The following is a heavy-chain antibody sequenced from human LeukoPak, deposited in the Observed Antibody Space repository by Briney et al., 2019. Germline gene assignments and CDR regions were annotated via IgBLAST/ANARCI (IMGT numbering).Heavy chain of an antibody. V-gene: IGHV1-69*06. CDR2: IIPIFGTA. CDR3: ARQKVRGVYYYGMDV. CDR1: GGTFISYA. D-gene: IGHD3-10*01. J-gene: IGHJ6*04. Sequence: SVKVSCKASGGTFISYAISWVRQAPGQGLEWMGGIIPIFGTANYAQKFQGRVTITADKSTSTAYMELSSLRSEDTAVYYCARQKVRGVYYYGMDVWGKGTTVTVSS.